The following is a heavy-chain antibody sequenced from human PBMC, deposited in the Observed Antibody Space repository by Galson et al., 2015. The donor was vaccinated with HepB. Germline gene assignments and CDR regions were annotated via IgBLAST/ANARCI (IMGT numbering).Heavy chain of an antibody. J-gene: IGHJ6*02. CDR1: GGTFSSYA. V-gene: IGHV1-69*04. Sequence: SVKVSCKASGGTFSSYAISWVRQAPGQGLEWMGRIIPILGIANYAQKFQGRVTITADKSTSTAYMELSSLRSEDTAVYYCAREEWDYYYYYGMDVWGQGTTVTVSS. D-gene: IGHD3-3*01. CDR2: IIPILGIA. CDR3: AREEWDYYYYYGMDV.